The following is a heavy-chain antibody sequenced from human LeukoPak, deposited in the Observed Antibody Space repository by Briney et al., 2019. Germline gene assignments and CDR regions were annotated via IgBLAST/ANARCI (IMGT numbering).Heavy chain of an antibody. V-gene: IGHV4-31*03. Sequence: SETLSLTCTVSGGSISSGGYYWIWIRQHPGKGLEWIGYIYYSGSTHYNPSLKSRVTISVDTSKNQFSLKLSSVTAADTAVYYCARDRTVTTRDAFDIWGQGTMVTVSS. CDR3: ARDRTVTTRDAFDI. J-gene: IGHJ3*02. CDR1: GGSISSGGYY. D-gene: IGHD4-17*01. CDR2: IYYSGST.